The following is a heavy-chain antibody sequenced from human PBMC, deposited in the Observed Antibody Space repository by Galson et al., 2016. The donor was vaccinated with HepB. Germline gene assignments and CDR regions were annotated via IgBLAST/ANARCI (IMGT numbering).Heavy chain of an antibody. J-gene: IGHJ4*02. CDR2: IYNSGNT. CDR3: SRTGRDSASSR. CDR1: GGSVSSATYY. V-gene: IGHV4-61*01. D-gene: IGHD6-6*01. Sequence: ETLSLTCTVSGGSVSSATYYWTWIRQPPGKGLEWLGYIYNSGNTNYNPSLKSRVTIQIDTSKNQFSLKLTSVTAADTPVYYCSRTGRDSASSRWRQGTLVTVSS.